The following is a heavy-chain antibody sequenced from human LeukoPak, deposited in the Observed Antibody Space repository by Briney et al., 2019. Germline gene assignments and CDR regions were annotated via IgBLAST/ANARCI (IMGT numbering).Heavy chain of an antibody. Sequence: SETLSLTCTVSGGSISSYYWSWIRQPPGKGLEWIGSFFYTGRNYHYNPSLRSRVSFSIDTSNKQFSLKLTSVTAADTAIYYCMRDGDNSAYLTHGPFDFWGQGILVAVSS. CDR3: MRDGDNSAYLTHGPFDF. CDR1: GGSISSYY. V-gene: IGHV4-59*12. CDR2: FFYTGRNY. J-gene: IGHJ4*02. D-gene: IGHD3-22*01.